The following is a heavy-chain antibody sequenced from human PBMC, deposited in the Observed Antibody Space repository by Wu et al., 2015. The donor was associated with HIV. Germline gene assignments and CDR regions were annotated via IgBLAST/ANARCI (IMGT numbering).Heavy chain of an antibody. CDR3: AKADQRGYDYGHWNFGF. J-gene: IGHJ2*01. CDR1: GYNFTNYD. D-gene: IGHD5-18*01. V-gene: IGHV1-8*01. Sequence: QVQLVQSGAEMKKPGASVKVSCKASGYNFTNYDINWVKLTPGQGLEWMGWMKPKSGDTGHALTFLGRVTMTRDISTNTAYMELSSLRSDDTALYFCAKADQRGYDYGHWNFGFWGHGTLVTVSS. CDR2: MKPKSGDT.